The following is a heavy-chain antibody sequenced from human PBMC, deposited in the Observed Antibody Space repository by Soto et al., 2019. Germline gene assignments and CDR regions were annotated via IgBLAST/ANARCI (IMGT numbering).Heavy chain of an antibody. Sequence: AGGSLRLSCAASGFTFSSYGMHWVRQAPGKGLEWVAVISYDGSNKYYADSVKGRFTISRDNSKNTLYVQMNSLRAEDTAVYYCASWDCSSTSCYRGYRDVWGQGTTVTVSS. J-gene: IGHJ6*02. D-gene: IGHD2-2*01. CDR2: ISYDGSNK. CDR1: GFTFSSYG. V-gene: IGHV3-30*03. CDR3: ASWDCSSTSCYRGYRDV.